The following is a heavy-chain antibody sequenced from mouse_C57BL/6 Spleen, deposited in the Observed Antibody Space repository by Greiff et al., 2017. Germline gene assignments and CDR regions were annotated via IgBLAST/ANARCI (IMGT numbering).Heavy chain of an antibody. Sequence: EVKLVESGPELVKPGASVKISCKASGYSFTGYYMNWVKQSPEKSLEWIGEINPSTGGTTYNQKFKAKSTLTVDKSSSTAYMQLKSLTAEDSAVYYCARDGDSSGYGFAYWGQGTLVTVSA. V-gene: IGHV1-42*01. CDR2: INPSTGGT. J-gene: IGHJ3*01. CDR1: GYSFTGYY. CDR3: ARDGDSSGYGFAY. D-gene: IGHD3-2*02.